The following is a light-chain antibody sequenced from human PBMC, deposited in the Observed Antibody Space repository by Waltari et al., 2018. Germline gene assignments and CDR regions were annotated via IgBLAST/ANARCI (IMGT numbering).Light chain of an antibody. CDR1: QSVSSS. CDR2: DAS. CDR3: QQRSNWPYT. Sequence: EIVLTQSPATLSLSPGERATLSCRASQSVSSSLAWSQQKSGQAPRLLIYDASNRATGIPARFSGSGSGTDFTLTISSLEPEDFAVYYCQQRSNWPYTFGQGTKLEIK. V-gene: IGKV3-11*01. J-gene: IGKJ2*01.